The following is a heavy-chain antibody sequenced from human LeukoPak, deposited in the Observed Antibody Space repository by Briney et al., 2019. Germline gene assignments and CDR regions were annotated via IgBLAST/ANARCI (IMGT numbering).Heavy chain of an antibody. CDR2: IRYDGSNK. CDR1: GFTFSSYG. J-gene: IGHJ4*02. Sequence: GGSLRLSCAASGFTFSSYGMHWVRQAPGKGLEWVAFIRYDGSNKYYADSVKGRFTISRDNSKNTLYLQMNSLRAEDTAVYYCAKRKGQWLGTTFDYWGQGTLVTVSS. D-gene: IGHD6-19*01. V-gene: IGHV3-30*02. CDR3: AKRKGQWLGTTFDY.